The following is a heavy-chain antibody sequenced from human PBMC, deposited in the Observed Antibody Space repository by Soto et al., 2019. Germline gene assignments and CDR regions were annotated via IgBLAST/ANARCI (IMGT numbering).Heavy chain of an antibody. CDR1: GGTFSTYA. CDR3: ASGIQLWLRQINNGYSG. V-gene: IGHV1-69*12. CDR2: IIPMFATA. J-gene: IGHJ4*02. Sequence: QVQLVQSGAEVKKPESSVKVSCKAPGGTFSTYAISWVRQAPGQGLEWMGGIIPMFATANYAQRFQDRVTITADESTNTVYMELSSLRSEDTAVYSCASGIQLWLRQINNGYSGWGQGTLVTVSS. D-gene: IGHD5-18*01.